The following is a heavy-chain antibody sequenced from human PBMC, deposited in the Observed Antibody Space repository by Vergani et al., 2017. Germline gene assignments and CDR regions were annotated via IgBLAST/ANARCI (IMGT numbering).Heavy chain of an antibody. Sequence: QVQLVESGGGVVQPGGSLRLSCAASGFTFTNYGMHWVRQAPGKGLEWVAFTRYDGIVEYYGDSVRGRFTISRDNSKNTLYLQMNRLRPEDTAVYYCATAGAAYCRGASRYDFFEYWGQGTLVTVAS. CDR1: GFTFTNYG. J-gene: IGHJ4*02. V-gene: IGHV3-30*02. CDR3: ATAGAAYCRGASRYDFFEY. D-gene: IGHD2-15*01. CDR2: TRYDGIVE.